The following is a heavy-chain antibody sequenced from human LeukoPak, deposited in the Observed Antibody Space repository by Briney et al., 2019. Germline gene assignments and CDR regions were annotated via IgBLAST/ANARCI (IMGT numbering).Heavy chain of an antibody. J-gene: IGHJ4*02. D-gene: IGHD3-22*01. CDR1: GYTLTELS. V-gene: IGHV1-24*01. CDR3: ARDRRDYDSSGYSLDY. CDR2: FDPEDGET. Sequence: ASVKVSCKVSGYTLTELSMHWVRQAPGKGLEWMGGFDPEDGETIYAQKFQGRVTITADESTSTAYMELSSLRSEDTAVYYCARDRRDYDSSGYSLDYWGQGTLVTVSS.